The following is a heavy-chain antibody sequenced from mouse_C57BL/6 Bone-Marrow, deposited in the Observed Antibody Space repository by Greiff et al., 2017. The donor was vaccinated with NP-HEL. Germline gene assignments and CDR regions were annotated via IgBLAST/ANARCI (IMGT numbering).Heavy chain of an antibody. V-gene: IGHV1-59*01. CDR3: ARVSTMVKWFAY. J-gene: IGHJ3*01. CDR2: IDPSDSYT. D-gene: IGHD2-2*01. CDR1: GYTFTSYW. Sequence: QVQLQQPGAELVRPGTSVKLSCKASGYTFTSYWMHWVKQRPGQGLEWIGVIDPSDSYTNYNQKFKGEATLTVDTSSSTAYMQLSSLTSEDSAVYSCARVSTMVKWFAYWGQGTLVTVSA.